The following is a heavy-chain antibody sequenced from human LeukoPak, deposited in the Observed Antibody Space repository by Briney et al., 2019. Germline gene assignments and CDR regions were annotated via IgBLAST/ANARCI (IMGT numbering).Heavy chain of an antibody. J-gene: IGHJ4*02. D-gene: IGHD2-2*01. CDR3: AKSQRNDQQVVQRIDY. CDR2: ISGSGDTT. V-gene: IGHV3-23*01. Sequence: GGSLRLSCTASRFTFSTYAMSWVRQAPGKGLEWVSSISGSGDTTYYTGSVKGRFTISRDNSKNALYLQMSSLRAEDTAVYYFAKSQRNDQQVVQRIDYWGQGTLVTVSS. CDR1: RFTFSTYA.